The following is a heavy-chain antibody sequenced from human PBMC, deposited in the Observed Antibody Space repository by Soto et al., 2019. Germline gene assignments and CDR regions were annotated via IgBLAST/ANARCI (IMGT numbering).Heavy chain of an antibody. Sequence: EVQLLESGGGLVQPGGSLRLCCAASGFTFSDYAMSWVRQAPGKGLEWVSSISGGSGSTYYTDSVKGRFTISRDNSKNTMCLQMNSLRPEDTASYYCAKDGVRLGQHAYSDYWGQGTLVTVSS. CDR1: GFTFSDYA. CDR3: AKDGVRLGQHAYSDY. CDR2: ISGGSGST. J-gene: IGHJ4*02. V-gene: IGHV3-23*01. D-gene: IGHD3-16*01.